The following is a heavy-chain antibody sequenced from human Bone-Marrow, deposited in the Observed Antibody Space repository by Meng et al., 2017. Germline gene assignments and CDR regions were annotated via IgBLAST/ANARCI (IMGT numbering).Heavy chain of an antibody. D-gene: IGHD3-3*02. J-gene: IGHJ4*02. CDR1: GGSISTEY. Sequence: SETLSLTCTVSGGSISTEYWSWIRQSPGKGLEWIGYIHYSGSTRYNPSLKSRVTISIDTSKNQFSLRLSTVTAADTAVYYCARVLVKGIDYWGQGTLVTVSS. V-gene: IGHV4-59*01. CDR2: IHYSGST. CDR3: ARVLVKGIDY.